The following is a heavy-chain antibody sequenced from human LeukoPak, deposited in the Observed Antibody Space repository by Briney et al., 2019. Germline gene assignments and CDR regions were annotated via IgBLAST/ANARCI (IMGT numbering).Heavy chain of an antibody. CDR1: GGSISSSNW. V-gene: IGHV4-4*02. J-gene: IGHJ5*02. Sequence: SETLSLTCAVSGGSISSSNWWSWVRQPPGKGLEWIGEIYHSGSTNYNPSLKSRVTISVDKSKNQFSLKLSSVTAADTAVYYCARIPIRYCSSTSCYFPNKYNWFDPWGQGTLVTVSS. CDR2: IYHSGST. D-gene: IGHD2-2*01. CDR3: ARIPIRYCSSTSCYFPNKYNWFDP.